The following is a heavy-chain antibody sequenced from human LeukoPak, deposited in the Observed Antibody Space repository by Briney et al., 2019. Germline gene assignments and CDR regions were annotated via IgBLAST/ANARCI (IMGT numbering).Heavy chain of an antibody. J-gene: IGHJ3*01. Sequence: GGSLRLSCAASGFTFSSYAMSWVRQAPGKGLEWVSGISGSDGSTYYADSAKGRFTISRDNSRGTLYLQMNSLRADDTAVYYCAKHAHWEGGAFDFWGPGTLVTVSS. V-gene: IGHV3-23*01. CDR3: AKHAHWEGGAFDF. CDR2: ISGSDGST. CDR1: GFTFSSYA. D-gene: IGHD7-27*01.